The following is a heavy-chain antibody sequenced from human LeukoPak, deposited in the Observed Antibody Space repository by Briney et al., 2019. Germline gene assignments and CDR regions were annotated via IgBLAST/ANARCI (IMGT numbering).Heavy chain of an antibody. Sequence: SETLSLTCTVPGGSISSYYWSWIRQPPGKGLEWIGYIYYSGSTNYNPSLKSRVTISVDTSKNQFSLKLSSVTAADTAVYYCARGAYNWNDVRAFDIWGQGTMVTVSS. CDR1: GGSISSYY. CDR2: IYYSGST. D-gene: IGHD1-20*01. J-gene: IGHJ3*02. V-gene: IGHV4-59*01. CDR3: ARGAYNWNDVRAFDI.